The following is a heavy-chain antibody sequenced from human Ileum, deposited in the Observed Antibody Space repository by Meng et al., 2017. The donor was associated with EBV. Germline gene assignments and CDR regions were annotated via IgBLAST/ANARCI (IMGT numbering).Heavy chain of an antibody. D-gene: IGHD2-8*01. CDR2: IYHSGST. CDR1: GASMTKHNC. Sequence: GHQVKQAQGLVKPSWTTSISYVISGASMTKHNCWTQVRQPPGKGLEWNGEIYHSGSTNYNPSLQSRATISVDMSKKQFSLKLRSVTAADTAVYYCARTGVGLAFDYWGLGTLVTVSS. J-gene: IGHJ4*02. V-gene: IGHV4-4*02. CDR3: ARTGVGLAFDY.